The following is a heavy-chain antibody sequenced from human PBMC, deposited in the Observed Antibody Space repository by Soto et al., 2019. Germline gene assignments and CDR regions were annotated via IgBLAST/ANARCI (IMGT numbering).Heavy chain of an antibody. D-gene: IGHD3-3*01. CDR2: IYYSGST. Sequence: PSETLSLTCTVSGGSVSSGSYYWNWIRQPPGKGLEWIGYIYYSGSTNYNPSLKSRVTISVDTSKNQFSLKLSSVTAADTAVYYCASATYYDFWSGYYRLDYWGQGTLVTVS. J-gene: IGHJ4*02. CDR3: ASATYYDFWSGYYRLDY. V-gene: IGHV4-61*01. CDR1: GGSVSSGSYY.